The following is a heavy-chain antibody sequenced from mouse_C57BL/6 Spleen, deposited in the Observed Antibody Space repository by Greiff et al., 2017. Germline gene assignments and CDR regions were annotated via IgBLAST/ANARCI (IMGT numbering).Heavy chain of an antibody. CDR1: GYSITSGYY. J-gene: IGHJ4*01. CDR2: ISYDGSN. CDR3: ARSTWDAMDY. V-gene: IGHV3-6*01. Sequence: DVQLQESGPGLVKPSHSLSLTCSVTGYSITSGYYWNWIRQFPGNKLEWMGYISYDGSNNYNPSLKNRISITRDTSKNQFFLKLNSVTTEDTATYYCARSTWDAMDYWGQGTSVTVSS. D-gene: IGHD2-1*01.